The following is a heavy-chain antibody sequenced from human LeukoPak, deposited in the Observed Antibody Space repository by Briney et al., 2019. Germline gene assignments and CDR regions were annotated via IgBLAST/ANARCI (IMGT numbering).Heavy chain of an antibody. V-gene: IGHV3-15*07. J-gene: IGHJ4*02. CDR1: GFSFSDAW. Sequence: GGSLRLSCAASGFSFSDAWMNWVRQAPGKGLEWVGHIKSKVDGGTPDYVAPVKGRFTISRDNSKNTLYLQMNSLRAEDTAVYYCAKLAPTYYYFYLFDYWGQGTLVTVSS. D-gene: IGHD3-22*01. CDR2: IKSKVDGGTP. CDR3: AKLAPTYYYFYLFDY.